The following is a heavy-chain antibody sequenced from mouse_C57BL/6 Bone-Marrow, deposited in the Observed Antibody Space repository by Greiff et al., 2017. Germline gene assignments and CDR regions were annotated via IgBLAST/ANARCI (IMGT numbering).Heavy chain of an antibody. CDR3: ARCPSTVVATESMDY. D-gene: IGHD1-1*01. CDR1: GYAFSSYW. CDR2: IYPGDGDT. V-gene: IGHV1-80*01. J-gene: IGHJ4*01. Sequence: QVQLQQSGAELVKPGASVKISCKASGYAFSSYWMNWVKQRPGKGLEWIGQIYPGDGDTNYNGKFKGKATLTADKSSSTAYMQLSSRTSEDSAVYFCARCPSTVVATESMDYWGQGTSVTVSS.